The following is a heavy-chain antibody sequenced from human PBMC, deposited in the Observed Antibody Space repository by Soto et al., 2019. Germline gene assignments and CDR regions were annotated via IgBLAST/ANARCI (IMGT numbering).Heavy chain of an antibody. Sequence: QVQLQESGPGLVKPLQTLSLTCTVSGGSISSGGYYWSWIRQHPGKGLEGIGFMYYSGSTYYNPARKSRVTKAVDTSKNQFSLKLSSVTAADTAVYYCARVQVDGHVLLWFGHNTVWFDPWCQGPVFTVSS. CDR3: ARVQVDGHVLLWFGHNTVWFDP. J-gene: IGHJ5*02. D-gene: IGHD3-10*01. V-gene: IGHV4-31*03. CDR1: GGSISSGGYY. CDR2: MYYSGST.